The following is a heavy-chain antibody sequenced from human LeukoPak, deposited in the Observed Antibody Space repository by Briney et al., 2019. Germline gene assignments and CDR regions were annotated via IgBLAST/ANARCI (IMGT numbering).Heavy chain of an antibody. CDR3: ASIFYDILTGSDD. Sequence: GGSLRLSCATSGFTFSSYGMNWVRQAPGKGLEWVSSISSSSSYIYYADSVKGRFTISRDNAKNSLYLQMNSLRAEDTAVYYCASIFYDILTGSDDWGQGTLVTVSS. CDR2: ISSSSSYI. CDR1: GFTFSSYG. V-gene: IGHV3-21*01. J-gene: IGHJ4*02. D-gene: IGHD3-9*01.